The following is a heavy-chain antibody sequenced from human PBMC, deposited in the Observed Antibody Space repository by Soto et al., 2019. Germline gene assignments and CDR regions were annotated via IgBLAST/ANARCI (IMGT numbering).Heavy chain of an antibody. D-gene: IGHD3-16*01. Sequence: SETLSLTCNVSGGSISNYYWTWVRRSPEKGLEWIGYMYYNGNINYNPSLKSRVTISIDTSKNQFSLTLKSVTAADTAVYYCASGGNWFDPWGQGVLVTVSS. V-gene: IGHV4-59*01. CDR1: GGSISNYY. CDR3: ASGGNWFDP. CDR2: MYYNGNI. J-gene: IGHJ5*02.